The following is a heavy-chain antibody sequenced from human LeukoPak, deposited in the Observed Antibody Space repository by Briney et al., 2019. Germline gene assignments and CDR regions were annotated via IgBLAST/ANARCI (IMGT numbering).Heavy chain of an antibody. Sequence: PGGSLRLSCAASGFTFSDYYMSWIRQAPGKGLEWVSYISSSGSTIYYADSEKGRFTISRDNAKNSLYLQMNSLRAEDTAVYYCARRYDSEHYYYYMDVWGKGTTVTVSS. D-gene: IGHD3-3*01. CDR2: ISSSGSTI. CDR3: ARRYDSEHYYYYMDV. CDR1: GFTFSDYY. J-gene: IGHJ6*03. V-gene: IGHV3-11*04.